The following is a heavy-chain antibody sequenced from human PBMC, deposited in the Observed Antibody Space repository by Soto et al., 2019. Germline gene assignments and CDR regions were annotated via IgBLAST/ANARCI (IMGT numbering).Heavy chain of an antibody. Sequence: QVQLQESGPGLVKPSQTLSLTCTVSGGSISSGGYYWSWIRQHPGKGLEWIGYIYYSGSTYYNPSLKSRVTISVDTSKNQFSLKLSSVTAADTAVYYCARERITILGVVTVDYWGQGTLVTVSS. D-gene: IGHD3-3*01. CDR3: ARERITILGVVTVDY. CDR2: IYYSGST. J-gene: IGHJ4*02. CDR1: GGSISSGGYY. V-gene: IGHV4-31*03.